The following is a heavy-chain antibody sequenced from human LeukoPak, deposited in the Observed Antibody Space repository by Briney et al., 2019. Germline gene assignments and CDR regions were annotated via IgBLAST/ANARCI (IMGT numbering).Heavy chain of an antibody. CDR3: AREKSIAPAGNNYYYYGMDV. CDR2: IRNKANSYTT. D-gene: IGHD6-13*01. CDR1: GFIFRSYD. V-gene: IGHV3-72*01. Sequence: SGGSLRLSCAASGFIFRSYDMHWVRQAPDKGLEWVGRIRNKANSYTTEYAASVKGRFTISRDDSKNSLYLQMNSLKTEDTAVYYCAREKSIAPAGNNYYYYGMDVWGQGTTVTVSS. J-gene: IGHJ6*02.